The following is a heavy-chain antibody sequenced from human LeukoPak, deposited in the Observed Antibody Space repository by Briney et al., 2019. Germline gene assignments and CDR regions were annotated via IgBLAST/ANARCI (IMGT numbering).Heavy chain of an antibody. J-gene: IGHJ4*02. D-gene: IGHD6-13*01. V-gene: IGHV4-59*12. CDR1: GGSISSYY. CDR2: IYYSGST. Sequence: SETLSLTCTVSGGSISSYYWSWIRQPPGKGLEWIGYIYYSGSTNYNPSLKSRVTISVDTSKNQFSLKLSSVTAADTAVYYCARDSSSSWPYYFDYWGQGALVTVSS. CDR3: ARDSSSSWPYYFDY.